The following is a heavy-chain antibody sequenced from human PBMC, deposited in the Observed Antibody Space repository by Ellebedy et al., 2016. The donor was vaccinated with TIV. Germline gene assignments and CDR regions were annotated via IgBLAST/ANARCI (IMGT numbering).Heavy chain of an antibody. CDR2: ISYDGSNK. Sequence: GESLKISXAASGFTFSSYAMHWVRQAPGKGLEWVAVISYDGSNKYYADSVKGRFTISRDNSKNTLYLQMNSLRAEDTAVYYCARGEYSSGWYSPPPRDYWGQGTLVTVSS. CDR1: GFTFSSYA. CDR3: ARGEYSSGWYSPPPRDY. D-gene: IGHD6-19*01. V-gene: IGHV3-30-3*01. J-gene: IGHJ4*02.